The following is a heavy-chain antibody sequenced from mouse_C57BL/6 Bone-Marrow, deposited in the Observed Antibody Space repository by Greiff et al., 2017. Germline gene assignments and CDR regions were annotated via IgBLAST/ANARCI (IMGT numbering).Heavy chain of an antibody. D-gene: IGHD1-3*01. Sequence: VKLQQPGTELVKPGASVKLSCKASGYTFTSYWMHWVKQRPGQGLEWIGNINPSNGGTNYNEKFKSKATLTVDKSSRTAYMQLRSLTSEATAVYNSARGRGYTGIYTMDYWGEKTSVTASS. V-gene: IGHV1-53*01. CDR2: INPSNGGT. CDR1: GYTFTSYW. CDR3: ARGRGYTGIYTMDY. J-gene: IGHJ4*01.